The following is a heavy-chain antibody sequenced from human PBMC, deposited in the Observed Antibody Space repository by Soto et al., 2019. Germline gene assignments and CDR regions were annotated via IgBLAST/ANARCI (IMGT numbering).Heavy chain of an antibody. CDR2: IKSKTDGGTT. V-gene: IGHV3-15*01. CDR1: GFTFSNAW. Sequence: GGSLRLSCAASGFTFSNAWMSWVRQAPGKGLEWVGRIKSKTDGGTTDYAAPVKGRFTISRDDSKNMLYVLMNSLKTEDTAVYYCTPRLYYSDPSGYYYPGDYWGQGTLVTVSS. CDR3: TPRLYYSDPSGYYYPGDY. D-gene: IGHD3-22*01. J-gene: IGHJ4*02.